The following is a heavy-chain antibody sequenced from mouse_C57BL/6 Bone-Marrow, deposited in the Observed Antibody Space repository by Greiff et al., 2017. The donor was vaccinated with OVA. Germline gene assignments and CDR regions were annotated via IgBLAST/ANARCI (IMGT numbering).Heavy chain of an antibody. J-gene: IGHJ4*01. CDR2: IYPGSGNT. CDR1: GYTFTDYY. V-gene: IGHV1-76*01. D-gene: IGHD3-2*02. CDR3: ARETAQATGYAMDY. Sequence: QVQLKESGAELVRPGASVKLSCKASGYTFTDYYINWVKQRPGQGLEWIARIYPGSGNTYYNEKFKGKATLTAEKSSSTAYMQLSSLTSEDSAVYFCARETAQATGYAMDYWGQGTSVTVSS.